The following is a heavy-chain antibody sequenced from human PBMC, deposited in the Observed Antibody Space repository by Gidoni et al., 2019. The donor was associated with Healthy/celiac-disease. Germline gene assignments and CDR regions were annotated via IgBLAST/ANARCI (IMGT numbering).Heavy chain of an antibody. CDR1: GFTFSSYS. CDR2: ISSSSSYI. Sequence: EVQLVESGGGLVKPGGSLRLSCAASGFTFSSYSMNWVRQAPGKGLEWVSSISSSSSYIYYADSVKGRFTISRDNAKNSLYLQMNSLRAEDTAVYYCATTPYCSSTSCYTGHDYWGQGTLVTVSS. CDR3: ATTPYCSSTSCYTGHDY. D-gene: IGHD2-2*02. V-gene: IGHV3-21*01. J-gene: IGHJ4*02.